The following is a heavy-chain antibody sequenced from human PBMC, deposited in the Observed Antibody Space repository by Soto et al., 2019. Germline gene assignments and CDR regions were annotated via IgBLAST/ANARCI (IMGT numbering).Heavy chain of an antibody. V-gene: IGHV1-24*01. Sequence: ASVKVSCKVSGYTLTELSMHWVRQAPGKGLEWMGGFDPEDGETIYALKFQGRVTMTEDTSTDTAYMELSSLRSEDTAVYYCATGYCSSTSCLDAFDIWGQGTMVTVSS. D-gene: IGHD2-2*01. CDR2: FDPEDGET. CDR3: ATGYCSSTSCLDAFDI. J-gene: IGHJ3*02. CDR1: GYTLTELS.